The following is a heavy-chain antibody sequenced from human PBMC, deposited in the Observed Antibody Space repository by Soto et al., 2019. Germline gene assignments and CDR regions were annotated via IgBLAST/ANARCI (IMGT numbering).Heavy chain of an antibody. CDR3: ARPVEMATISMSYLFY. D-gene: IGHD5-12*01. J-gene: IGHJ4*02. CDR1: GGTFSNYA. Sequence: ASVKVPCKASGGTFSNYAINWVRQAPGQGLEWMGGSIPIFGTANYAQKFQGRVTITADESTSTAYLGLSSLRSEDTAVYYCARPVEMATISMSYLFYWGQGTLVTVSS. V-gene: IGHV1-69*01. CDR2: SIPIFGTA.